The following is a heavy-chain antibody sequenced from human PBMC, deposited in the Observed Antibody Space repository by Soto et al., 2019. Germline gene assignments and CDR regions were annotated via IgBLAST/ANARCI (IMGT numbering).Heavy chain of an antibody. D-gene: IGHD1-1*01. V-gene: IGHV1-69*12. J-gene: IGHJ6*02. Sequence: QVQLVQSGAEVKNPGSSVKVSCKASGGTFSTSAISWVRQAPGHGLEWVGGIMPVFPTPDYAQNFQGRVTITADESTTTAYLELTSLRADDTAVYYCARDKDRLQLGGNYYYMLDVWGQGTAITVSS. CDR3: ARDKDRLQLGGNYYYMLDV. CDR2: IMPVFPTP. CDR1: GGTFSTSA.